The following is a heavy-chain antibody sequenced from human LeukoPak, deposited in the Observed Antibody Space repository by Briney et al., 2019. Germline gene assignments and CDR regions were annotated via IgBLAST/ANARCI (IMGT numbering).Heavy chain of an antibody. CDR2: IYYSGST. V-gene: IGHV4-30-4*01. CDR1: GGSISSGDYY. CDR3: ARGRPIVVVTNWYFDL. D-gene: IGHD3-22*01. J-gene: IGHJ2*01. Sequence: SETLSLTCTVSGGSISSGDYYWSWIRQPPGKGLEWIGYIYYSGSTYYNPSLKSRVTISVDTSKNQFSLKLSSVTAADTAVYYCARGRPIVVVTNWYFDLWGRGTLVTVSS.